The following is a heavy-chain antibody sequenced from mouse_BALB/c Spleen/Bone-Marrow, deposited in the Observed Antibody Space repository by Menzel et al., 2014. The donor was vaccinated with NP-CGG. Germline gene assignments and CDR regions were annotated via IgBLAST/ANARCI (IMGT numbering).Heavy chain of an antibody. CDR3: ARHAYYDQTEVSFVY. D-gene: IGHD2-4*01. V-gene: IGHV5-9-2*01. CDR2: ISGGGSYT. J-gene: IGHJ3*01. Sequence: LVESGGGLVKSGGSLKLSCAASGFSFNSYGMSWVRQTPEKRREWVATISGGGSYTFYSDSVKGRFTISRDNAKNNLYLQLSSLRSEDTALYYCARHAYYDQTEVSFVYWGQGTLVTVSA. CDR1: GFSFNSYG.